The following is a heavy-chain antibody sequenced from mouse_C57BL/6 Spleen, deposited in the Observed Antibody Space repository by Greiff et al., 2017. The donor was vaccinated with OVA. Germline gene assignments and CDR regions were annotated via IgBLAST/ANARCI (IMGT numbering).Heavy chain of an antibody. D-gene: IGHD1-1*01. CDR1: GYTFTDYE. CDR2: IDPETGGT. V-gene: IGHV1-15*01. J-gene: IGHJ4*01. CDR3: TRGAITTVVAEGYYYAMDY. Sequence: VKLMESGAELVRPGASVTLSCKASGYTFTDYEMHWVKQTPVHGLEWIGAIDPETGGTAYNQKFKGKAILTADKSSSTAYMELRSLTSEDSAVYYCTRGAITTVVAEGYYYAMDYWGQGTSVTVSS.